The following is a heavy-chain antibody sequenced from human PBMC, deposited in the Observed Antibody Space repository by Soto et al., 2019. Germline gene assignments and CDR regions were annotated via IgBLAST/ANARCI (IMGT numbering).Heavy chain of an antibody. CDR3: ARKTYYYGSGSYWRGQYHYGMDV. D-gene: IGHD3-10*01. Sequence: SETLSLTCAVYGGSFSGYYWSWIRQPPGEGLEWIGEINHSGSTNYNPSLKSRVTISVDTSKNQFSLKLSSVTAADTAVYYCARKTYYYGSGSYWRGQYHYGMDVWGQGTTVTVSS. CDR1: GGSFSGYY. CDR2: INHSGST. J-gene: IGHJ6*02. V-gene: IGHV4-34*01.